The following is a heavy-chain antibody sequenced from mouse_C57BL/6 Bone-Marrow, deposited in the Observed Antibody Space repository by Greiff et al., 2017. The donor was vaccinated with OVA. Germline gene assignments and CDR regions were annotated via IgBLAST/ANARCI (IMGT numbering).Heavy chain of an antibody. J-gene: IGHJ4*01. CDR3: TRVDWDAMDY. CDR1: GFTFSSYA. V-gene: IGHV5-9-1*02. D-gene: IGHD4-1*01. Sequence: EVQVVESGEGLVKPGGSLKLSCAASGFTFSSYAMSWVRQTPEKRLEWVAYISSGGGYIYYADTVKGRFTISRDNARNTLYLQMSRLKSEDTAMDYGTRVDWDAMDYWGQGTSVTVSA. CDR2: ISSGGGYI.